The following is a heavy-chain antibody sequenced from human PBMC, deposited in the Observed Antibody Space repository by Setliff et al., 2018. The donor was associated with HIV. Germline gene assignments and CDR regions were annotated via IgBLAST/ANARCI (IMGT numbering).Heavy chain of an antibody. CDR2: IRSKANSYAT. V-gene: IGHV3-73*01. J-gene: IGHJ5*02. CDR3: TRHLADSSGYYS. Sequence: GESLRLSCAASGFTFSGSAMHWVRQASGKGLEWVGRIRSKANSYATAYAASVKGRFTISRDDSKNTAYLQMNSLKTEDTAVYYCTRHLADSSGYYSWGQGTLVTVS. CDR1: GFTFSGSA. D-gene: IGHD3-22*01.